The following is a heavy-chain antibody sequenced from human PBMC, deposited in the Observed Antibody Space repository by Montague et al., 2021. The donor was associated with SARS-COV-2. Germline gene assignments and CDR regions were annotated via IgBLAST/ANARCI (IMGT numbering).Heavy chain of an antibody. CDR1: GGSISSSSYY. V-gene: IGHV4-39*01. J-gene: IGHJ6*02. D-gene: IGHD4-11*01. Sequence: SETLSLTCTVSGGSISSSSYYWGWIRQPPGKGLEWIGSIYYSGSTYYNPSLKSRVTISVDTSKNQFSLKLSSVTAADTAVYYCARHASYDYSKDLYYYYYYGMDVWGQGTTVTVSS. CDR3: ARHASYDYSKDLYYYYYYGMDV. CDR2: IYYSGST.